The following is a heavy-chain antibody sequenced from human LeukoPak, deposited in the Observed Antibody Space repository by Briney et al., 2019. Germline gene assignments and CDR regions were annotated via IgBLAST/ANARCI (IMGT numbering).Heavy chain of an antibody. CDR2: IYYSGST. D-gene: IGHD1-20*01. V-gene: IGHV4-59*01. Sequence: PSETLSLTCTVSGGSISSYYWSWIRQPPGKGLEWIGYIYYSGSTNYNPSLKSRVTISVDTSKNQFSLKLSSVTAADTAVYYCARLNWNDKWDFDYWGQGTLVTVSS. J-gene: IGHJ4*02. CDR1: GGSISSYY. CDR3: ARLNWNDKWDFDY.